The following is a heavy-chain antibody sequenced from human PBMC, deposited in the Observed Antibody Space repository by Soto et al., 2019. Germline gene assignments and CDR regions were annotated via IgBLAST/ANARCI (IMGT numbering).Heavy chain of an antibody. Sequence: PGESLKISCKGSGYSFTSYWISWVRQMPGKGLEWMGRIDPSDSYTNYSPSFQGHVTISADKSISTAYLQWSSLKASDTAMYYCARHVTGSSTYYYGMDVWGQGTTVT. J-gene: IGHJ6*02. CDR1: GYSFTSYW. V-gene: IGHV5-10-1*01. D-gene: IGHD6-6*01. CDR3: ARHVTGSSTYYYGMDV. CDR2: IDPSDSYT.